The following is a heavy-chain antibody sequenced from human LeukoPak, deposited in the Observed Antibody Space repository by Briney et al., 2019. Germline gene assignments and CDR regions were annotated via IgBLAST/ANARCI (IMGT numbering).Heavy chain of an antibody. CDR3: AGQYDLDAFDI. CDR1: GFTFSSYA. Sequence: PGGSLRLSCAASGFTFSSYAMSWVRQAPGKGLEWVSAISGSGGSTYYADSVKGRFTISRDNAKNSLYLQMNSLRAEDTALYYCAGQYDLDAFDIWGQGTMVTVSS. V-gene: IGHV3-23*01. CDR2: ISGSGGST. J-gene: IGHJ3*02. D-gene: IGHD2/OR15-2a*01.